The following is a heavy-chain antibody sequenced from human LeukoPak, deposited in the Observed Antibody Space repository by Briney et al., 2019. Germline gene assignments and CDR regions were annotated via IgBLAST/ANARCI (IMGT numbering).Heavy chain of an antibody. Sequence: PGGSLGLSCAASGFTFSSYSMNWVRQAPGKGLEWVSSISSSSSYVYYADSVKGRFTISRDNAKNSLYLQMNSLRAEDTAVYYCARGDSPHPLDASDIWGQGTMVTVSS. D-gene: IGHD2-15*01. J-gene: IGHJ3*02. CDR3: ARGDSPHPLDASDI. V-gene: IGHV3-21*01. CDR1: GFTFSSYS. CDR2: ISSSSSYV.